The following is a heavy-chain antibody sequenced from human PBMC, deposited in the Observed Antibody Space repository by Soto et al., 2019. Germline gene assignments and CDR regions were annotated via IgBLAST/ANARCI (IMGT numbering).Heavy chain of an antibody. D-gene: IGHD3-22*01. Sequence: SVKVSCKASGGTFSSYALSWVRQAPGQGLEWMGGIIPIFGTANYAQKFQGRVTITADESTSTAYMELSSLRSEDTAVYYCARDLPYYYDSSGYPSFDYWGQGTLVTVSS. CDR1: GGTFSSYA. CDR2: IIPIFGTA. J-gene: IGHJ4*02. CDR3: ARDLPYYYDSSGYPSFDY. V-gene: IGHV1-69*13.